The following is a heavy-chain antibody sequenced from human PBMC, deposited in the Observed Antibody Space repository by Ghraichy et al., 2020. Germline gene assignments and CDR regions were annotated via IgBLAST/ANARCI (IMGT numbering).Heavy chain of an antibody. J-gene: IGHJ2*01. CDR3: ASDILTGLNWYFDL. CDR2: INHSGST. D-gene: IGHD3-9*01. Sequence: SETLSLTCAVYGGSFSGYYWSWIRQPPGKGLEWIGEINHSGSTNYNPSLKSRVTISVDTSKNQFSLKLSSVTAADTAVYYCASDILTGLNWYFDLWGRGTLVTVSS. CDR1: GGSFSGYY. V-gene: IGHV4-34*01.